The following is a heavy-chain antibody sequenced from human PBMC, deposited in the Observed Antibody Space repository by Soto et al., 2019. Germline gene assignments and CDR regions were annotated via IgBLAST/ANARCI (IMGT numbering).Heavy chain of an antibody. CDR2: INVGNGGT. CDR3: ATDRGGYCSGGSCPEAWFDP. J-gene: IGHJ5*02. CDR1: GYTFTTYP. Sequence: QVQLVQSGAEEKKPGASVKVSCKASGYTFTTYPMNWLRQAPGQRPEWMGWINVGNGGTKYSQKFQGRVSITRDTSERTAYMQLSRMRSDDTAVYSCATDRGGYCSGGSCPEAWFDPWGQGTLVTVTS. V-gene: IGHV1-3*05. D-gene: IGHD2-15*01.